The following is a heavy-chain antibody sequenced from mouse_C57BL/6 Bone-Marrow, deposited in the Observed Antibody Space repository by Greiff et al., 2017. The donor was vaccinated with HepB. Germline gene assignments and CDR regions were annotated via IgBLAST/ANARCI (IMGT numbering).Heavy chain of an antibody. Sequence: EVKLVESGGDLVKPGGSLKLSCAASGFTFSSYGMSWVRQTPDKRLEWVATISSGGSYTYYQDSVKGRFTISRDNAKNTLYLQMSSLKSEDTAMYYCARHPITTVGAYWGQGTLVTVSA. D-gene: IGHD1-1*01. CDR1: GFTFSSYG. CDR3: ARHPITTVGAY. V-gene: IGHV5-6*01. J-gene: IGHJ3*01. CDR2: ISSGGSYT.